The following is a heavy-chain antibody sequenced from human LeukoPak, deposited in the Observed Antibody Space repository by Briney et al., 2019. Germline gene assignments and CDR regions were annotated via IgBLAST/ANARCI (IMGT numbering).Heavy chain of an antibody. Sequence: GGSLRLSCAASGFTFDRFTIHWVRQTPGKGLEWASLINRRGHTFYADSVKGRFTISRGNGRNSVFLQMNSLRPEDTALYHCAKEVDCPSDCLFFHSWGQGTLVTVSS. CDR1: GFTFDRFT. V-gene: IGHV3-43*01. J-gene: IGHJ4*02. D-gene: IGHD2-21*02. CDR3: AKEVDCPSDCLFFHS. CDR2: INRRGHT.